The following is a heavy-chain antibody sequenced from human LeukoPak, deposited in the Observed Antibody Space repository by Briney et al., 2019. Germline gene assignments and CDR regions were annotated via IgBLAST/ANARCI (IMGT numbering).Heavy chain of an antibody. CDR2: IYTSGST. Sequence: PSETLSLTCTVSGGSISSYYWNWIRQPAGKGLEWIGRIYTSGSTNYNPSLKSRVTMSVDTSKNQFSLKLSSVTAADTAVYYCARDGRGVTTFFAPKDAFDIWGQGTMVTVSS. CDR3: ARDGRGVTTFFAPKDAFDI. CDR1: GGSISSYY. D-gene: IGHD4-17*01. V-gene: IGHV4-4*07. J-gene: IGHJ3*02.